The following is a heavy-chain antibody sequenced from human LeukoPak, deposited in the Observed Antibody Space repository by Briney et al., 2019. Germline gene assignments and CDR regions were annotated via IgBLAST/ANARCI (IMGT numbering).Heavy chain of an antibody. CDR3: ARREDNTGYSDY. Sequence: GESLKISCKGSGYSFTTYWIAWVRQMPGKGLAWMGIYNPADSDTRYSPSFQGQVTISADKSISTAYLQWSSLKASDTAMYYCARREDNTGYSDYWGQGTLVTVSS. V-gene: IGHV5-51*01. CDR1: GYSFTTYW. D-gene: IGHD3-22*01. CDR2: YNPADSDT. J-gene: IGHJ4*02.